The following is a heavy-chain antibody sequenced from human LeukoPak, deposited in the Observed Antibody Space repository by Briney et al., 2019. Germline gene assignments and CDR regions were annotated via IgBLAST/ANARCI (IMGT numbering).Heavy chain of an antibody. Sequence: SETLSLTCTVSGGSISSSSYYWGWIRQPPGKGLEWIGSIYYSGSTYYNPSLKSRVTISVDTSKNQFSLKLSSVTAADTAVYHCARGVGDGYNHFDYWGQGTLVTVSS. CDR3: ARGVGDGYNHFDY. CDR2: IYYSGST. J-gene: IGHJ4*02. V-gene: IGHV4-39*07. CDR1: GGSISSSSYY. D-gene: IGHD5-24*01.